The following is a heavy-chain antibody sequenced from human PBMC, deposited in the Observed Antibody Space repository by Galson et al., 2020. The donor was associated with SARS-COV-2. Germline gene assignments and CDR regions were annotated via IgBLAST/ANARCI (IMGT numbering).Heavy chain of an antibody. CDR2: IKQDGSEK. J-gene: IGHJ6*02. D-gene: IGHD2-15*01. V-gene: IGHV3-7*01. CDR1: GFTFSSYW. CDR3: ARERVARILLTAEVYYYYGMDV. Sequence: GGSLRLSCAASGFTFSSYWMSWVRQAPGKGLEWVANIKQDGSEKYYVDSEKGRFTISRDNAKNSLYLQMNSLRAEDTAVYYCARERVARILLTAEVYYYYGMDVWGQGTTVTVSS.